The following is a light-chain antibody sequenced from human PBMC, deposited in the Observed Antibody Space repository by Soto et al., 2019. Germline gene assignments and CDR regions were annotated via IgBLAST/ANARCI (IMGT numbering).Light chain of an antibody. J-gene: IGLJ1*01. Sequence: QSVLTQPASVSGSPGQSITISCTGTSSDVGDYNYVSWYQQHPGKAPKLMIFDVSNRPSGVSNRFSGSKSGNTASLTISGLQAEDEAEYYCSSYTSSSTYVLGTGTKVTVL. CDR3: SSYTSSSTYV. V-gene: IGLV2-14*01. CDR2: DVS. CDR1: SSDVGDYNY.